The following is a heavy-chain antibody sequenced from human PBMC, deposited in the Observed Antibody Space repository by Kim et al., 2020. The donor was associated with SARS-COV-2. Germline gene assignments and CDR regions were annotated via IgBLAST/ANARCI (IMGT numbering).Heavy chain of an antibody. CDR2: ISYDGSNK. J-gene: IGHJ3*02. V-gene: IGHV3-30*18. Sequence: GGSLRLSCAASGFTFSSYGMHWVRQAPGKGLEWGAVISYDGSNKYYADSVKGRFTISRDNSKNTLYLQMNSLRAEDTAVYYCAKNGYSGNDAFDIWGQGTMVTVSS. CDR1: GFTFSSYG. D-gene: IGHD5-12*01. CDR3: AKNGYSGNDAFDI.